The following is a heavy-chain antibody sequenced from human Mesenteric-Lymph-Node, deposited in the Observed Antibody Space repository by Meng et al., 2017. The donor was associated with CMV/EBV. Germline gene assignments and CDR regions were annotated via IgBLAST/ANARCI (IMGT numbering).Heavy chain of an antibody. Sequence: ASVKVSCKASGYTYTSYDINWVRQATGQGLEWMGWMNPNSGNTGYAQKFQGRVTMTRNTSINTAYMELSSLRSEDTAVYYCARGPYYDFWSGYLEGNYYYYGMDVWGQGTTVTVSS. J-gene: IGHJ6*02. CDR1: GYTYTSYD. V-gene: IGHV1-8*01. CDR2: MNPNSGNT. CDR3: ARGPYYDFWSGYLEGNYYYYGMDV. D-gene: IGHD3-3*01.